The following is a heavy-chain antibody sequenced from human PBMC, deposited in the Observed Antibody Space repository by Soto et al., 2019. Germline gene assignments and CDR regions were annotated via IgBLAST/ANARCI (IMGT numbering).Heavy chain of an antibody. D-gene: IGHD5-18*01. V-gene: IGHV1-69*06. CDR3: ASPNVDTAMVTHWDY. CDR2: IIPIFGTA. J-gene: IGHJ4*02. Sequence: QVQLVQSGAEVKKPGSSVKVSCKASGGTFSSYAISWVRQAPGQGLEWMGGIIPIFGTANYAQKFQGRVTXTADXXTSXAYMELSSLRSEDTAVYYCASPNVDTAMVTHWDYWGQGTLVTVSS. CDR1: GGTFSSYA.